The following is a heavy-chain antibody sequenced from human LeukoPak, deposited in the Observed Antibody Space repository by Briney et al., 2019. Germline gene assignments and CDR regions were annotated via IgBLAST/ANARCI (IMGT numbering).Heavy chain of an antibody. D-gene: IGHD3-22*01. CDR3: AIVSGGYSSGYYLRYFDY. CDR2: FDPEEGET. Sequence: ASVKVSCKVSGYTLTELSMHWVRQAPGKGLEWMGGFDPEEGETIYAQKSQGRVTITEDTSTDTAYMELSSLRSEDTAVYYCAIVSGGYSSGYYLRYFDYWGQGTLVTISS. J-gene: IGHJ4*02. V-gene: IGHV1-24*01. CDR1: GYTLTELS.